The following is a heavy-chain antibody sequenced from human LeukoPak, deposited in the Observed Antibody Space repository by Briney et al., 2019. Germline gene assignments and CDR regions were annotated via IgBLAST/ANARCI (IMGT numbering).Heavy chain of an antibody. D-gene: IGHD3-22*01. CDR2: IYYSGST. J-gene: IGHJ4*02. Sequence: SETLSLTCTVSGGSISSYYWSWIRQPPGKGLEWVGYIYYSGSTNYNPSLQSRVTISVDTSKNQFALKLSSVTAADTAVYYCARNYDSSALWDYWGQETLVTVPS. CDR3: ARNYDSSALWDY. CDR1: GGSISSYY. V-gene: IGHV4-59*01.